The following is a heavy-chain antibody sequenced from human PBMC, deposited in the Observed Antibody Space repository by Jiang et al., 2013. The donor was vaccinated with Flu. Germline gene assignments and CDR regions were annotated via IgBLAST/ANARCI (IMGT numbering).Heavy chain of an antibody. CDR3: ARVSRYANWFDP. CDR1: GGSISSYY. CDR2: IYYSGST. V-gene: IGHV4-59*01. D-gene: IGHD3-9*01. J-gene: IGHJ5*02. Sequence: GPGLVKPSETLSLTCTVSGGSISSYYWSWIRQPPGKGLEWIGYIYYSGSTNYNPSLKSRVTISVDTSKNQFSLKLSSVTAADTAVYYCARVSRYANWFDPWGQGTLVTVSS.